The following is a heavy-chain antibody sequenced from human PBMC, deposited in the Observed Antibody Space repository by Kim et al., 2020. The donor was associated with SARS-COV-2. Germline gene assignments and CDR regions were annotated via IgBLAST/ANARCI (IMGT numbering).Heavy chain of an antibody. CDR3: ARDHECSSTSCPLDS. D-gene: IGHD2-2*01. CDR1: GFTFSSYA. J-gene: IGHJ5*01. CDR2: ISYDGSNK. Sequence: GGSLRLSCAASGFTFSSYAMHWVRQAPGKGLEWVAVISYDGSNKYYADSVKGRFTISRDNSKNTLYLQMNSLRAEDTAVYYCARDHECSSTSCPLDSWGQGTLVTVSS. V-gene: IGHV3-30*04.